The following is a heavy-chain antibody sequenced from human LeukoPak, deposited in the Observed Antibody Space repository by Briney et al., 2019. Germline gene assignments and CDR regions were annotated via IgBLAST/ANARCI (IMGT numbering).Heavy chain of an antibody. CDR1: GESFSGYY. V-gene: IGHV4-34*01. J-gene: IGHJ4*02. CDR3: ARGQNYYDSSTHFDY. Sequence: SETLSLTCAVYGESFSGYYWSWIRQPPGKGLEWIGEINHSGSTNYNPSLRSRVTISVDTSKNQFSLKLSSVTAADTAVYYCARGQNYYDSSTHFDYWGQGTLVTVSS. D-gene: IGHD3-22*01. CDR2: INHSGST.